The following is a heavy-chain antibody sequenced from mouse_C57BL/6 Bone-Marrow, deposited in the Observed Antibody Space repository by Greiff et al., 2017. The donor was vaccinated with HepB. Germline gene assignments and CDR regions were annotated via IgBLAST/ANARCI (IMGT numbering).Heavy chain of an antibody. V-gene: IGHV2-6*03. J-gene: IGHJ4*01. D-gene: IGHD2-1*01. Sequence: QVQLKESGPGLVAPSQSLSITCTVSGFSLTSYGVHWVRQPPGKGLEWLVVIWSDGSTTYNSALKSRLSISKDNSKSQVFLKMNSLQTDDTAMYYCARDYGNPHYYAMDYWGQGTSVTVSS. CDR2: IWSDGST. CDR1: GFSLTSYG. CDR3: ARDYGNPHYYAMDY.